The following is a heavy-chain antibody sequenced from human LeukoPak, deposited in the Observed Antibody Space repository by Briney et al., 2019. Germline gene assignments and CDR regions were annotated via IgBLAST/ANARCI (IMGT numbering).Heavy chain of an antibody. CDR1: GFAFSNCW. CDR3: ARDEYNWNVDAFDI. CDR2: IKQDGTEI. D-gene: IGHD1-20*01. Sequence: GGSLRLSCATSGFAFSNCWMNWVRQAPGKGREWVANIKQDGTEIYYVDSVKGRFTISRDNAKNSLYLQMNSLRAEDTAVYYCARDEYNWNVDAFDIWGQGTVVTVSS. V-gene: IGHV3-7*01. J-gene: IGHJ3*02.